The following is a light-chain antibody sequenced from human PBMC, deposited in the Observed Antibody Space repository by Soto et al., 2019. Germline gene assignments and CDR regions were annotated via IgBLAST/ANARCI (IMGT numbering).Light chain of an antibody. CDR2: DVS. Sequence: QSVLTQPRSVSGSPGQSVTISCTGTRSDVGGYNYVSWYQHHPGKAPKLIIFDVSSRPSGVPDRFSGSKSGNTAYLTISGIQAEDEADYFCCSLAGGNIFRVFGGGTKLTVL. V-gene: IGLV2-11*01. J-gene: IGLJ3*02. CDR3: CSLAGGNIFRV. CDR1: RSDVGGYNY.